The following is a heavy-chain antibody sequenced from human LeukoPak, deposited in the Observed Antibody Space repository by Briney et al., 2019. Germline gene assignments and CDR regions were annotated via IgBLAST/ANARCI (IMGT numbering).Heavy chain of an antibody. CDR2: ISYDGSDK. CDR1: AFTFSSYG. J-gene: IGHJ6*04. V-gene: IGHV3-30*18. CDR3: AELGITMIGGV. Sequence: GGSLRLSCAASAFTFSSYGMHWVRQAPGKGLEWVALISYDGSDKYYADSVKGRFTISRDNSKNTLYLQMNSLRADDTAVYYCAELGITMIGGVWGKGTTVTISS. D-gene: IGHD3-10*02.